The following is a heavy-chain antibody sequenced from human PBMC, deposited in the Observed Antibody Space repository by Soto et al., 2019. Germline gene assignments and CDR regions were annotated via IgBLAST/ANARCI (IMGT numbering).Heavy chain of an antibody. Sequence: QVQLVQSGAEVKNPGASVKVSCKDSGYTFCSHGITWVRQAPGPGLEWLGWISAYNGNTNYAQKFQRRVTLTTDTCTITAYMELRSLRSDDTAVYYCARGVKHCTTGRCTFYGMDVWGQGNTVTVSS. J-gene: IGHJ6*02. V-gene: IGHV1-18*01. D-gene: IGHD2-8*01. CDR3: ARGVKHCTTGRCTFYGMDV. CDR2: ISAYNGNT. CDR1: GYTFCSHG.